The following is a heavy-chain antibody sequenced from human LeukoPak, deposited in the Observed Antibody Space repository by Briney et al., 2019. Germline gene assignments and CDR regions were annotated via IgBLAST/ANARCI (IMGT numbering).Heavy chain of an antibody. CDR3: ARARRWNAAVEGWWFDP. V-gene: IGHV4-61*08. CDR2: IYYSGST. CDR1: GGSISSGGYS. D-gene: IGHD1-1*01. Sequence: SETLSLTCAVSGGSISSGGYSWSWIRQPPVKGLEWIGYIYYSGSTNYNPSLKSRVTISVDTSKNQFSLKLSSVTAADTAVYYCARARRWNAAVEGWWFDPWGQGSLVTVSS. J-gene: IGHJ5*02.